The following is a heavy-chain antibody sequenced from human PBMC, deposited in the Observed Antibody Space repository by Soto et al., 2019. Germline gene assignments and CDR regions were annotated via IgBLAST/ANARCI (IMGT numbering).Heavy chain of an antibody. J-gene: IGHJ6*02. CDR3: ARDLYYYGSGSYSSSRYYYGIDV. V-gene: IGHV1-69*01. D-gene: IGHD3-10*01. CDR1: GGTFSSYA. Sequence: QVQLVQSGAEVKKPGSSVKVSCKASGGTFSSYAISWVRQAPGQGLEWMGGIIPIFGTANYAQKFQGRVTITADESTSTAYMELSSLRSEDTAVYYCARDLYYYGSGSYSSSRYYYGIDVWGQGTTVTVSS. CDR2: IIPIFGTA.